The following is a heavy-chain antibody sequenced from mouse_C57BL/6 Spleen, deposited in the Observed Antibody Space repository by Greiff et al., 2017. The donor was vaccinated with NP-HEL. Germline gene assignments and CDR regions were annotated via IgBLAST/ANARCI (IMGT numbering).Heavy chain of an antibody. Sequence: QVQLQQSGAELVKPGASVKLSCKASGYTFTSYWMHWVKQRPGQGLEWIGMIHPNSGSTNYNEKFKSKATLTVDKSSSTAYMQLSSLTSEDSAVYYCARGYCGGHWYFDVWGTGTTVTVSS. V-gene: IGHV1-64*01. CDR2: IHPNSGST. CDR1: GYTFTSYW. D-gene: IGHD1-1*02. CDR3: ARGYCGGHWYFDV. J-gene: IGHJ1*03.